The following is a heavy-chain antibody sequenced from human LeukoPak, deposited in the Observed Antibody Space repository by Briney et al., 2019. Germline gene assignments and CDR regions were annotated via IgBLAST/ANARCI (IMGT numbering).Heavy chain of an antibody. V-gene: IGHV1-8*01. J-gene: IGHJ5*02. Sequence: ASVKVSCKASGYTFTTYDINWVRQAAGQGLEWMGWMNPNSGNTGYAQKFQGRVTMTRDTSISTAYMELSGLRSEDTAVYYCAADQAPTDPYMWVDPWGQGTQVIVSS. CDR1: GYTFTTYD. D-gene: IGHD2-21*02. CDR2: MNPNSGNT. CDR3: AADQAPTDPYMWVDP.